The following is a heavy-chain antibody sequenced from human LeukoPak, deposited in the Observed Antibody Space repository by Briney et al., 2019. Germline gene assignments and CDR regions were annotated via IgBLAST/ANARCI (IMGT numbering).Heavy chain of an antibody. J-gene: IGHJ4*02. Sequence: SETLSPTCAVYGGSFSGYYWSWIRQPPGKGLEWIGEINHTGSTNYNPSLKSRVTISVDTSKTQFSLNLSSVTAADTAVYYCARGSDYGDYETLYYWGQGTLVTVSS. D-gene: IGHD4-17*01. CDR2: INHTGST. CDR3: ARGSDYGDYETLYY. V-gene: IGHV4-34*01. CDR1: GGSFSGYY.